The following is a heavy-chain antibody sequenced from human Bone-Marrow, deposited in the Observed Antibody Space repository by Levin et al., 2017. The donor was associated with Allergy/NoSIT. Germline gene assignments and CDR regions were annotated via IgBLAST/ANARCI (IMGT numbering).Heavy chain of an antibody. CDR3: AKDRRNTWSIDF. CDR2: ISNDGSKK. V-gene: IGHV3-30*18. J-gene: IGHJ4*02. D-gene: IGHD1/OR15-1a*01. CDR1: GFTFSSDF. Sequence: GESLKISCAASGFTFSSDFMHWVRQAPGKGLEWVTVISNDGSKKYYGDSVKGRFTTSRDNSKNTLYLQMNGLTAEDTAIYYCAKDRRNTWSIDFWGQGTLVTVSS.